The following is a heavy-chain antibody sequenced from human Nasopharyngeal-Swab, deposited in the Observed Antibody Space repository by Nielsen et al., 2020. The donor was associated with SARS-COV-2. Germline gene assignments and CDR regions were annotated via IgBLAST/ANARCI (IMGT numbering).Heavy chain of an antibody. D-gene: IGHD2-15*01. CDR1: GGTFNSYA. Sequence: SVKVSFKPSGGTFNSYAFSWVRQAPGQGLEWMGRIIPVFGTTNYAQDFQGRVTITADKSTATAYMQLSSLRSEDTAAYYCARESGSSQYSAYYMDVWGKGTAVTVSS. V-gene: IGHV1-69*06. CDR2: IIPVFGTT. CDR3: ARESGSSQYSAYYMDV. J-gene: IGHJ6*03.